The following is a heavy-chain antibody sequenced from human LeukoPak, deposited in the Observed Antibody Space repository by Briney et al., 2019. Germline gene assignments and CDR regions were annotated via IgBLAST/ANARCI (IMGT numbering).Heavy chain of an antibody. J-gene: IGHJ4*02. D-gene: IGHD6-19*01. CDR1: GFTFDDYA. Sequence: GGSLRLSCAASGFTFDDYAMHWVRQAPGKGLEWVSGISWNSGSIGYADSVKGRFTISRDNSKNTLYLQMNSLRAEDTAVYCCAKDARRTFGLSSGLYRGSYYFDYWGQGTLVTVSS. CDR2: ISWNSGSI. V-gene: IGHV3-9*01. CDR3: AKDARRTFGLSSGLYRGSYYFDY.